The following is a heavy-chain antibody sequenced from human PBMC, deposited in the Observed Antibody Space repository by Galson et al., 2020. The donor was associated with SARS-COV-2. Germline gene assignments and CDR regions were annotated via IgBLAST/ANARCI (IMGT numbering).Heavy chain of an antibody. CDR3: ARDRSGQYSDYEMDY. CDR1: GFTFSTYS. D-gene: IGHD5-12*01. J-gene: IGHJ4*02. Sequence: GGSLRLSCAASGFTFSTYSMNWVRQAPGKGLEWVACISDFSNHIFYPDSVRGRFTVSRDNAKNALYLQLNSLRDEDTAVYYCARDRSGQYSDYEMDYWGRGTLVTVSS. CDR2: ISDFSNHI. V-gene: IGHV3-21*01.